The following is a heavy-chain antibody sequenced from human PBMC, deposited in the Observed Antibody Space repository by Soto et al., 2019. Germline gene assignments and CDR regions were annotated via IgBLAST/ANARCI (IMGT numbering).Heavy chain of an antibody. J-gene: IGHJ4*02. Sequence: SGPPLENPTQTLTLTCTLSVFSHSTSGMRVSLIRQPPGKALEWLARIDWDDDKFYSTSLKTRLNITKDTSKNQVVLTLTNVDPVDTATYYCAHRPAYDISTGYYPFDYWGQGSLVTVSS. CDR2: IDWDDDK. V-gene: IGHV2-70D*14. D-gene: IGHD3-9*01. CDR1: VFSHSTSGMR. CDR3: AHRPAYDISTGYYPFDY.